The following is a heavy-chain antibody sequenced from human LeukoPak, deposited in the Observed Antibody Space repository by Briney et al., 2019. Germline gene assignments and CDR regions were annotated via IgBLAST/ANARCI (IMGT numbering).Heavy chain of an antibody. D-gene: IGHD1-20*01. Sequence: PGGSLRLSCTASGFTGFTFSDYYMSWIRQAPGKGLEWVSYISRSGSTIYYADSVKGRFTISRDNAKNSLYLQMNSLRAEDTAVYYCARDFMQSITGSSYYYYYMDVWGKGTTVTVSS. V-gene: IGHV3-11*01. CDR3: ARDFMQSITGSSYYYYYMDV. CDR2: ISRSGSTI. J-gene: IGHJ6*03. CDR1: GFTGFTFSDYY.